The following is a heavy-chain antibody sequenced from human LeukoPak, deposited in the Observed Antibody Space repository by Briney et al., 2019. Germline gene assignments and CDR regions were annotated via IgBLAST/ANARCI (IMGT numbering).Heavy chain of an antibody. CDR3: ASHGGLNFDY. CDR1: GGSISSSSYH. Sequence: SETLSLTCTVSGGSISSSSYHWSWIRQPPGKGPEWIGYIYYSGSTNYNPSLKSRVTISVDTPKNQFSLKLSSVTAADTAVYYCASHGGLNFDYWGQGTLVTVSS. D-gene: IGHD4-23*01. V-gene: IGHV4-61*01. J-gene: IGHJ4*02. CDR2: IYYSGST.